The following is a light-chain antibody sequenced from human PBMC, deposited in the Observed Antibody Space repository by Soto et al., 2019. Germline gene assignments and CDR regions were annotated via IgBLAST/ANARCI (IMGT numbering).Light chain of an antibody. CDR1: SSNIGSNI. CDR3: AAWDDSLYGVV. J-gene: IGLJ3*02. V-gene: IGLV1-44*01. Sequence: QSVLTQPPSASGTPGRTVTISCSGSSSNIGSNIVNWYRQIPGTAPKLLIYRNNQRPSGVPDRFPGSKSGTSASLAISGLQSEDEADYYCAAWDDSLYGVVFGGGTKLTVL. CDR2: RNN.